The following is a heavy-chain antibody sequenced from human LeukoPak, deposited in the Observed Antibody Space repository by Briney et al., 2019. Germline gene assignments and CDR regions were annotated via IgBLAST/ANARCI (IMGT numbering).Heavy chain of an antibody. Sequence: EPSETLSLTCTVSGGSISSSSYYWGWIRQPPGKGLEWIGSIYYSGSTYYNPSLKSRVTISVDTSKNQFSLKLSSVTAADTAVYYGATTTVTTSSSYYLDYGGQGTLVTVSS. D-gene: IGHD4-17*01. J-gene: IGHJ4*02. CDR2: IYYSGST. V-gene: IGHV4-39*01. CDR3: ATTTVTTSSSYYLDY. CDR1: GGSISSSSYY.